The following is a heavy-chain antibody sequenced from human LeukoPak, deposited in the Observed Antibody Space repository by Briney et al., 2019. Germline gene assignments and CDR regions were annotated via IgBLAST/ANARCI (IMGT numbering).Heavy chain of an antibody. V-gene: IGHV1-18*01. CDR3: ARGGSYPTSYYSDY. D-gene: IGHD1-26*01. CDR2: ISAYNDNT. J-gene: IGHJ4*02. CDR1: GYTFINYG. Sequence: ASVKVSCKASGYTFINYGISWVRQAPGQGLEWMGWISAYNDNTNYAQKFQGRVTMTTDTSTSTAYMDLRSLRSDDTAVYYCARGGSYPTSYYSDYWGQGTLVTVSS.